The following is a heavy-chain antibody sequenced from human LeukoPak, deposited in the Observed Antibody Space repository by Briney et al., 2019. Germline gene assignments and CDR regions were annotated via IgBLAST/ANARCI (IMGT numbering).Heavy chain of an antibody. J-gene: IGHJ4*02. CDR2: INEDGSEK. V-gene: IGHV3-7*03. CDR1: GFTFSSNW. D-gene: IGHD1-26*01. CDR3: ASSAFVSGSYPVNYYFDY. Sequence: GGSLRLSCAASGFTFSSNWMTWVRQAPGKGLEWVANINEDGSEKYYVDSVKGRFTISRDNAKNSLYLQMNSLRAEDTAVYYCASSAFVSGSYPVNYYFDYWGQGTLVTVSS.